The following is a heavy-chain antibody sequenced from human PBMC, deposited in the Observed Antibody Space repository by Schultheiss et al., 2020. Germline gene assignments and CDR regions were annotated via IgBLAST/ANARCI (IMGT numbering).Heavy chain of an antibody. CDR2: IYTSGST. CDR1: GGSISSGSYY. J-gene: IGHJ4*02. CDR3: ARDALTRTLDY. D-gene: IGHD3-9*01. Sequence: SETLSLTCAVYGGSISSGSYYWSWIRQPAGKGLEWIGRIYTSGSTNYNPSLKSRVTISVDTSKNQFSLKLSSVTAADTAVYYCARDALTRTLDYWGQGTLVTVSS. V-gene: IGHV4-61*02.